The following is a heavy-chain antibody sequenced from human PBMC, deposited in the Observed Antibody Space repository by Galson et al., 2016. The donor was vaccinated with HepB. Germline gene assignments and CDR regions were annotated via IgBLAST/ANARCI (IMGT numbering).Heavy chain of an antibody. CDR1: GASITSGGYS. Sequence: TLSLTCAVSGASITSGGYSWTWIRQPPGAGLEWIGYLSHGGVTRYNSSLKSRVSISGDRSKNQFSVSLNSVTAADTAVYFCAGLPTYYDLSKGFTDYWGPGTLVTVSS. J-gene: IGHJ4*02. D-gene: IGHD3-3*01. V-gene: IGHV4-30-2*01. CDR3: AGLPTYYDLSKGFTDY. CDR2: LSHGGVT.